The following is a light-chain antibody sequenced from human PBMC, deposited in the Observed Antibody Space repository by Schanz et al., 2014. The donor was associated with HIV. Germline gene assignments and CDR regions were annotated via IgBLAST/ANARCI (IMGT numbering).Light chain of an antibody. J-gene: IGLJ2*01. CDR1: DRDIDTNNF. V-gene: IGLV2-8*01. Sequence: QSALTQPPSASGSPGQSVTISCTGTDRDIDTNNFVSWYQPHPGKAPKLIIHDVSTRPSAVPDRFSGSKSGNTASLTVSGLQAEDEADYYCSSYGGNNDLVFGGGTKLTVL. CDR3: SSYGGNNDLV. CDR2: DVS.